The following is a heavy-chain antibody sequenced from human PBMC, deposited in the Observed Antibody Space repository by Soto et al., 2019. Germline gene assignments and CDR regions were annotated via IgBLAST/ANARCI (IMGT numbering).Heavy chain of an antibody. Sequence: GGSLRLSCAVPGFSLTNYEMNWVRQAPGKGLEWIAYIGLSGDTIYYADSVKGRFTISRDHAKNSLELQMNSLRADDTALYYCARESFSASPNFFDYWGRGTQVTVSS. J-gene: IGHJ4*02. V-gene: IGHV3-48*03. D-gene: IGHD3-16*01. CDR3: ARESFSASPNFFDY. CDR2: IGLSGDTI. CDR1: GFSLTNYE.